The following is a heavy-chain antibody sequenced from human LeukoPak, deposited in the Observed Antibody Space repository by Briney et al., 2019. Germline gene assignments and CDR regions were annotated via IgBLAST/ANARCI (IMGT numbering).Heavy chain of an antibody. Sequence: RASVKVSCKASGYTLTNYYIHWVRQAPGQGLEWMGMSNPNGGPTSYAQQFQGRVTMTRDTSTSTVYMELTSLRSEDTALYYCARLTRSGTAFDIWGQGTMVTVSS. CDR3: ARLTRSGTAFDI. V-gene: IGHV1-46*01. D-gene: IGHD3-3*01. J-gene: IGHJ3*02. CDR2: SNPNGGPT. CDR1: GYTLTNYY.